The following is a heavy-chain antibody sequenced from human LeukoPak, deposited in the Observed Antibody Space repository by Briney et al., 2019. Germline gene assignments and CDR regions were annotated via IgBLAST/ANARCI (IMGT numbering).Heavy chain of an antibody. CDR2: TYYSGST. J-gene: IGHJ4*02. D-gene: IGHD6-13*01. CDR1: GGSISSSSYY. Sequence: SETLSLTCTVSGGSISSSSYYWGWIRQPPGKGLEWIGSTYYSGSTYYNPSLKSRVTISVDTSKNQFSLKLSSVTAADTAVYYCASLPWGYSSSWPEDKNWGQGTLVTVSS. V-gene: IGHV4-39*01. CDR3: ASLPWGYSSSWPEDKN.